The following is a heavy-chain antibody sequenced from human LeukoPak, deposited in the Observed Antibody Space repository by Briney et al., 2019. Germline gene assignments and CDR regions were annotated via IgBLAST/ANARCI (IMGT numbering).Heavy chain of an antibody. D-gene: IGHD2-21*01. V-gene: IGHV1-2*02. Sequence: GASVKVSCKASGYTFTGYYMHWVRQAPGQGLEWMGWINPNSGGTNYAQKFQGRVTMTRDTSISTAYMELSRLRSDDTAVYYCARYPFSDGGLIDYWGQGTLVTVSS. CDR2: INPNSGGT. CDR3: ARYPFSDGGLIDY. CDR1: GYTFTGYY. J-gene: IGHJ4*02.